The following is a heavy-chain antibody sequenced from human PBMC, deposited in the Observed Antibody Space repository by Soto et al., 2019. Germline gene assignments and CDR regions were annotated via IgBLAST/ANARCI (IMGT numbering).Heavy chain of an antibody. CDR2: IWYDGSNK. D-gene: IGHD4-17*01. CDR3: AREWPTVGSYYYYDGMDV. V-gene: IGHV3-33*01. J-gene: IGHJ6*02. Sequence: QVQLVESGGGVVQPGRSLRLSCAASGFTFSSYGMHWVRQAPGKGLEWVAVIWYDGSNKYYADSVKGRFTISRDNSKNPLYLQMNSLRAEDTAVYYCAREWPTVGSYYYYDGMDVWGQGTTVTVSS. CDR1: GFTFSSYG.